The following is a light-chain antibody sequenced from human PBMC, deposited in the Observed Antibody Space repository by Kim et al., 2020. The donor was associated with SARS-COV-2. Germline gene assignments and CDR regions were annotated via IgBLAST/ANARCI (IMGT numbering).Light chain of an antibody. CDR2: DVT. V-gene: IGLV2-14*03. CDR1: SNDIGTHNY. J-gene: IGLJ3*02. CDR3: SSYTTRSTWV. Sequence: GQSITISCTGTSNDIGTHNYVSWYQHHPGKAPKLIISDVTNRPSGVSDRFSGSKSGTTASLTISGLQAEDEADYHCSSYTTRSTWVFGGGTRVTVL.